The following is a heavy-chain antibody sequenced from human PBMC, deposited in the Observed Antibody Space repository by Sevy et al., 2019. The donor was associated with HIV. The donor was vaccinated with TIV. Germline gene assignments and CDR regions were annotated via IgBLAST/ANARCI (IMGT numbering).Heavy chain of an antibody. V-gene: IGHV4-34*01. CDR2: INHSGST. CDR3: ASVTFGGVIVTQIFDY. D-gene: IGHD3-16*02. CDR1: GGSFSGYY. Sequence: SETLSLTCAVYGGSFSGYYWSWIRQPPGKGLEWIGEINHSGSTNYNPSLKSRVTISVDTSKNQFSLKLGSVTAADTAVYYCASVTFGGVIVTQIFDYWGQGTLVTVSS. J-gene: IGHJ4*02.